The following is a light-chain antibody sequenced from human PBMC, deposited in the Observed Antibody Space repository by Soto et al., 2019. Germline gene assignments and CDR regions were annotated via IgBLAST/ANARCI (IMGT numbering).Light chain of an antibody. V-gene: IGKV1-9*01. CDR2: AAS. J-gene: IGKJ3*01. CDR3: QQLNSYLLT. Sequence: DIQLTQSPSFLSASVGDRVTITCRASQGISSYLAWYQQKPGKAPKLLIDAASTLQSGVPSRFSGSGSGTEFTLTISSLQPEDFATYYCQQLNSYLLTLGPGTKVDIK. CDR1: QGISSY.